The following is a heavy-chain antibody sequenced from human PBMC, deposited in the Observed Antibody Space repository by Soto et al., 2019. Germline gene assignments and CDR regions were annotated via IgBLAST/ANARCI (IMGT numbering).Heavy chain of an antibody. D-gene: IGHD3-3*01. J-gene: IGHJ5*02. Sequence: PSETLSLTCAVYGGSFSGYYWSWIRQPPGKGLEWIGEINHSGSTNYNPSLKSRVTISVDTSKNQFSLKLSSVTAADTAVYYCARGRARAGGITIFGVVIPNWFDPWGQGTLVTVSS. CDR3: ARGRARAGGITIFGVVIPNWFDP. CDR1: GGSFSGYY. CDR2: INHSGST. V-gene: IGHV4-34*01.